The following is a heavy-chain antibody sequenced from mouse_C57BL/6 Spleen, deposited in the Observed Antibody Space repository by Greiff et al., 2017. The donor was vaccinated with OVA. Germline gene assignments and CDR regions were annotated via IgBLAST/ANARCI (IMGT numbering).Heavy chain of an antibody. V-gene: IGHV5-9-1*02. J-gene: IGHJ1*03. D-gene: IGHD1-1*01. CDR3: TREAYYGSSWYFDV. CDR1: GFTFSSYA. Sequence: EVQRVESGEGLVKPGGSLKLSCAASGFTFSSYAMSWVRQTPEKRLEWVAYISSGGDYIYYADTVKGRFTISRDNARNTLYLRMSSLKSEDTAMYYCTREAYYGSSWYFDVWGTGTTVTVSS. CDR2: ISSGGDYI.